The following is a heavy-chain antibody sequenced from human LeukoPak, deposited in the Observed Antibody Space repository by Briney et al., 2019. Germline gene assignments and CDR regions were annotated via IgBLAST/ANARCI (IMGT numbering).Heavy chain of an antibody. CDR1: GGSISSYY. CDR2: IYSSGST. Sequence: PSETLSLTCTVSGGSISSYYWSWIRQPAGKGLEWIGRIYSSGSTNYNSSLKSRVIMSVDTSKNRFSLNLSSVTAADTAVYYCARHHDSSGLYGPFDYWGQGTLVTVSS. CDR3: ARHHDSSGLYGPFDY. D-gene: IGHD3-22*01. J-gene: IGHJ4*02. V-gene: IGHV4-4*07.